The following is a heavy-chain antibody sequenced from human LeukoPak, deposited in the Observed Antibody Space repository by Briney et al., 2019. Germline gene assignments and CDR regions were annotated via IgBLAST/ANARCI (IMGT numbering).Heavy chain of an antibody. J-gene: IGHJ6*03. V-gene: IGHV4-34*01. Sequence: SETLSVTCAVYGGSFSGYYWTWIRQAQGKGLEWIGEINPSGRISYNPSLKSRLTISVDASKNQFSLNLRSLTAADTAVYYCARGRQEVSMIVVVMTAVSYYLDVWGKGTTVTVS. CDR3: ARGRQEVSMIVVVMTAVSYYLDV. D-gene: IGHD3-22*01. CDR2: INPSGRI. CDR1: GGSFSGYY.